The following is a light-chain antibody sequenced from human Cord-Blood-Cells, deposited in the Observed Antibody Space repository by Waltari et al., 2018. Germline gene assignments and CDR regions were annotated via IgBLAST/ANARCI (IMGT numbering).Light chain of an antibody. CDR1: SSNIGAGYD. CDR3: QSYDSSLSGSV. Sequence: SVLTQPPSVSGAPGQRVNISCTGSSSNIGAGYDVHWYQRLPGTAPKLLIHCTSNRPSRVPVRVPGSKSGTSASLAITGLQAEDEADYYGQSYDSSLSGSVFGGGTKLTVL. CDR2: CTS. J-gene: IGLJ3*02. V-gene: IGLV1-40*01.